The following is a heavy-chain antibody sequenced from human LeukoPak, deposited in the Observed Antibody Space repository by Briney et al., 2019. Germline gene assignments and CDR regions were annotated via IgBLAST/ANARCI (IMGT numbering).Heavy chain of an antibody. D-gene: IGHD3-10*01. J-gene: IGHJ5*02. CDR2: IYSGGST. CDR3: TRESNGSGSYPPSIWFDP. Sequence: GGSLRLSCAASGFTVSSNYMSWVRQAPGKGLEWGSVIYSGGSTYYSDSVKGRFTISRDKSKNKMYLQMNSLSAEDAAVYYGTRESNGSGSYPPSIWFDPWGQGTLVTVSS. CDR1: GFTVSSNY. V-gene: IGHV3-53*01.